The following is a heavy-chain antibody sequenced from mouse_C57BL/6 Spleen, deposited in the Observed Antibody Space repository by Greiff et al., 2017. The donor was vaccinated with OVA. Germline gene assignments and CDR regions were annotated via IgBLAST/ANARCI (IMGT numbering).Heavy chain of an antibody. CDR1: GFTFSDAW. CDR2: IRNKANNHAT. V-gene: IGHV6-6*01. CDR3: TRHSSYAMDY. J-gene: IGHJ4*01. D-gene: IGHD1-1*01. Sequence: EVQGVESGGGLVQPGGSMKLSCAASGFTFSDAWMDWVRQSPEKGLEWVAEIRNKANNHATYYAESVKGRFTISRDDSKSSVYLQMNSLRAEDTGIYYCTRHSSYAMDYWGQGTSVTVSS.